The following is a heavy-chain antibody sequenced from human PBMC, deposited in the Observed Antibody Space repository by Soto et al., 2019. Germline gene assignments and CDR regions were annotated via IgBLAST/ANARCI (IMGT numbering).Heavy chain of an antibody. J-gene: IGHJ1*01. V-gene: IGHV3-48*03. CDR2: ISDGGYTI. Sequence: PVGSLRLSCAASGFSFSSYEMIWVRQAPGKGLEWVSYISDGGYTIHYADPVKGRFTISRDNAKNSLYLRMNSLRAEDTAVYFCASTVTPHIEYFQHWGQGTLVTVSS. D-gene: IGHD4-4*01. CDR1: GFSFSSYE. CDR3: ASTVTPHIEYFQH.